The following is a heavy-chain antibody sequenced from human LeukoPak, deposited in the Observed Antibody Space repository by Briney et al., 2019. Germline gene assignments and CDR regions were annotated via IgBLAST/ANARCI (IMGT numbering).Heavy chain of an antibody. CDR3: AKDRGSGFAGRFDP. CDR1: GFTFSSYA. J-gene: IGHJ5*02. V-gene: IGHV3-23*01. D-gene: IGHD3-10*01. CDR2: ISGSGGRT. Sequence: GGSLRLSCAASGFTFSSYAMSWVRQAPGKGLEGVSAISGSGGRTYYADSVKGRFTISRDNSKTTLYLKMNSLRAEDTAVYYCAKDRGSGFAGRFDPWGQGTLVTVSS.